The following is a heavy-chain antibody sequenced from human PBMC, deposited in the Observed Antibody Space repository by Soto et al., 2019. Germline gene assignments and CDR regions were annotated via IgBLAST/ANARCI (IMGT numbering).Heavy chain of an antibody. CDR1: AFTFSNCG. CDR3: ARCSRNSCYSYGVDV. CDR2: ISDSGATK. Sequence: GGSLRLSCAASAFTFSNCGMKWVRPPPGKGLEWVSYISDSGATKHYADSVKGRFTISRDNGKDSLYLQMNSLRDEDTAVYFCARCSRNSCYSYGVDVWGQGATVTVSS. V-gene: IGHV3-48*02. J-gene: IGHJ6*02. D-gene: IGHD2-15*01.